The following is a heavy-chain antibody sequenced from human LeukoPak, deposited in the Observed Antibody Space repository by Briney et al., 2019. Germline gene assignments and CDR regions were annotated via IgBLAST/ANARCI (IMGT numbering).Heavy chain of an antibody. V-gene: IGHV3-48*04. J-gene: IGHJ4*02. D-gene: IGHD6-19*01. CDR2: ISSSGYTI. Sequence: GGSLRLSCAASGFTFITYNMNWVRQAPGKGLEWVSYISSSGYTIYFADSVKGRFTISRDNAKNSLYLQMNSLRAEDTAVYYCARGRADSSGWYGYYYFDYWGQGTLVTVSS. CDR3: ARGRADSSGWYGYYYFDY. CDR1: GFTFITYN.